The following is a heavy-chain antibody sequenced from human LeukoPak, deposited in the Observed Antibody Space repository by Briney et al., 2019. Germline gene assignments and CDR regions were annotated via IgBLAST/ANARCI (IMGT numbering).Heavy chain of an antibody. CDR3: ATDCSSTSCYRGRGPLGY. CDR2: ISAYNGNT. Sequence: ASVKVSCKASGYTFTSYGISWVRQAPGQGLEWMGWISAYNGNTNYAQMLQGRVTMTTDTSTSTAYMELRSLRSDDTAVYYCATDCSSTSCYRGRGPLGYWGQGTLVTVSS. V-gene: IGHV1-18*01. J-gene: IGHJ4*02. CDR1: GYTFTSYG. D-gene: IGHD2-2*02.